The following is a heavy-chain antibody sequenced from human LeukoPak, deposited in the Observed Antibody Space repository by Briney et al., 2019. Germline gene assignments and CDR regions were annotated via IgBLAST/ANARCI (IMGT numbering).Heavy chain of an antibody. J-gene: IGHJ4*02. Sequence: GASVKVSCKASGYTFTSYYMHWVRQAPGQGLEWMGIINPSGGSTSYAQKFQGRVTMTRDTSTSTVYIELSSLRSEDTAVYYCARASVVVGTATSFDLWGQGTVDSVSS. CDR1: GYTFTSYY. D-gene: IGHD2-21*02. CDR2: INPSGGST. CDR3: ARASVVVGTATSFDL. V-gene: IGHV1-46*01.